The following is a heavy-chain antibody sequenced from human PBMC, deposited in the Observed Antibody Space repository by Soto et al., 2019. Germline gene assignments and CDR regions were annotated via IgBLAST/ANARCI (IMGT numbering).Heavy chain of an antibody. CDR3: VQRRLGPAAPQIDY. CDR2: NYWNDDK. V-gene: IGHV2-5*01. D-gene: IGHD6-13*01. J-gene: IGHJ4*02. Sequence: QITLKESGPTLVKPTQTLTLTCNFSGFSLSASGEGVGWIRQPPGKALEWLAFNYWNDDKRYSASLKSRLYINRATSKNQVVLTMTNMDPVDEATYFCVQRRLGPAAPQIDYWGQGTLVTVSS. CDR1: GFSLSASGEG.